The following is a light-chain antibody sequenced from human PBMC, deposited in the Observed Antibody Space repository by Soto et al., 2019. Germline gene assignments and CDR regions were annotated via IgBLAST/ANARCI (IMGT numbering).Light chain of an antibody. CDR2: GTS. CDR3: LQYGTSPLT. Sequence: EIVLTQSPGTLSLSPGERATLSCRASQSVYRSYLAWYQQKPGQTPRLLIYGTSSRATGIPDRFSGSGSGTDFTLTISRLEPEDFAVYYCLQYGTSPLTFGGGTKVEIK. J-gene: IGKJ4*01. CDR1: QSVYRSY. V-gene: IGKV3-20*01.